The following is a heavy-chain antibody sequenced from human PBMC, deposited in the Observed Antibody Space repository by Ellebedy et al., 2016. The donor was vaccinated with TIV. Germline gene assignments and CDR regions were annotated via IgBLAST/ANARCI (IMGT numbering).Heavy chain of an antibody. CDR1: GGSFSGYY. V-gene: IGHV4-34*01. CDR3: ARVRTTVTHKGWYFDL. CDR2: INHSGST. Sequence: SETLSLTXAVYGGSFSGYYWSWIRQPPGKGLEWIGEINHSGSTNYNPSLKSRVTISVDTSKNQFSLKLSSVTAADTAVYYCARVRTTVTHKGWYFDLWGRGTLVTVSS. J-gene: IGHJ2*01. D-gene: IGHD4-17*01.